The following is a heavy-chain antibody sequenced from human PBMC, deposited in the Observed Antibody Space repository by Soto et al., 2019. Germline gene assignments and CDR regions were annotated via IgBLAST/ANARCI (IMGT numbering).Heavy chain of an antibody. CDR3: RVSGNYDY. CDR2: ISSNGGIT. D-gene: IGHD1-7*01. CDR1: GFTFSSYD. V-gene: IGHV3-64*01. Sequence: EVQLAESGGGMVQPGGSLRLSCVASGFTFSSYDMHWVRQAPGKGLEYVSSISSNGGITYYGNSVKGRFTISRDNSKKTLYLQMGSLRAEARAVYVRRVSGNYDYWGQGTLVTVSS. J-gene: IGHJ4*02.